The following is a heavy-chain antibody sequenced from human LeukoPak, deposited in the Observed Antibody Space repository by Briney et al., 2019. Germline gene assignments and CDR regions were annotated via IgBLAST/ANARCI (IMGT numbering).Heavy chain of an antibody. Sequence: GGALRLSCAASGFTFTNYAMTWVRQAPGKGLEWVSGISSSGSSTYYADSVKGRFTISRDNSNNTLYLQMNSLRAEDTAVYYCAKDLGGSGSYYPDYWGQGTLVTVSS. CDR2: ISSSGSST. V-gene: IGHV3-23*01. CDR3: AKDLGGSGSYYPDY. J-gene: IGHJ4*02. D-gene: IGHD3-10*01. CDR1: GFTFTNYA.